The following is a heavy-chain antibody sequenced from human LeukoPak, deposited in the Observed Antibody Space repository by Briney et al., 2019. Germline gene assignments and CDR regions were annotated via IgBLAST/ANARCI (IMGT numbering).Heavy chain of an antibody. D-gene: IGHD3-9*01. J-gene: IGHJ4*02. Sequence: GGSLRLSCATSGFTLNSYAMSWVRQAPGKGLEWVSAISGSGDSTYYADSVKGRFTISRDDSKNTLYLQMNSLRAEDTAIYFCAKDPRYFDWLLPIWGQGTLVTVSS. CDR2: ISGSGDST. CDR3: AKDPRYFDWLLPI. CDR1: GFTLNSYA. V-gene: IGHV3-23*01.